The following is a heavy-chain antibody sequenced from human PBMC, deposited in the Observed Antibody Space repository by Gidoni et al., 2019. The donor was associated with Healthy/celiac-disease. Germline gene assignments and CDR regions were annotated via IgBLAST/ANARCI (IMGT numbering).Heavy chain of an antibody. D-gene: IGHD4-4*01. CDR2: IKSKTDGGTT. J-gene: IGHJ6*02. V-gene: IGHV3-15*01. CDR1: GFTFSNAW. Sequence: EVQLVESGGGLVKPGGSLRLSCAASGFTFSNAWMSWVRQAPGKGLEWVGRIKSKTDGGTTDYAAPVKGRFTISRDDSKNTLYLQMNSLKTEDTAVYYCTTEATVTFNYYYYYGMDVWGQGTTVTVSS. CDR3: TTEATVTFNYYYYYGMDV.